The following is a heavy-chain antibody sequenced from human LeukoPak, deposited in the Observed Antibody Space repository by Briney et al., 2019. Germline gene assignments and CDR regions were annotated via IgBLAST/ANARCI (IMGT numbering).Heavy chain of an antibody. CDR2: INPSGGST. D-gene: IGHD3-3*01. CDR1: GYTFTSYY. V-gene: IGHV1-46*01. CDR3: ARDNGNIFTICGPLSPGAFDI. Sequence: ASVKVSCTASGYTFTSYYMHWVRQAPRQGLEWMGIINPSGGSTSYAQKFQGRVTMTRDTSTSTVYMELSSLRSEDTAVYYCARDNGNIFTICGPLSPGAFDIWGQGTMVTVSS. J-gene: IGHJ3*02.